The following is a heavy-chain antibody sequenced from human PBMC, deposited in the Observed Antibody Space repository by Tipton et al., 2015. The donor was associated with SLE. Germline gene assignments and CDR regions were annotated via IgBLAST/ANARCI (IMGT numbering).Heavy chain of an antibody. CDR3: ARLGSRAANIGY. D-gene: IGHD6-6*01. CDR2: INHSGTT. J-gene: IGHJ4*02. CDR1: GGSFSGYY. Sequence: TLSLTCAVYGGSFSGYYWSWIRQPPGKGLEWIGEINHSGTTNYNPSLKSRVTILVDTSKNQFSLKLSSVTAADTAVYHCARLGSRAANIGYWGQGTQVTVSS. V-gene: IGHV4-34*01.